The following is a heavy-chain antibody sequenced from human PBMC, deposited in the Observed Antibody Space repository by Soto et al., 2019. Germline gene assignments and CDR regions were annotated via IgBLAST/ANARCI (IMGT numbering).Heavy chain of an antibody. CDR1: GGSFSGYY. D-gene: IGHD2-2*01. J-gene: IGHJ6*04. CDR2: INHSGST. CDR3: ARTSCSSTSCRPYYYGMDV. V-gene: IGHV4-34*01. Sequence: SETMYLTCAVYGGSFSGYYWSWIRQPPGKGLEWIGEINHSGSTNYNPSLKSRVTIPVDTSKNQFSLKLSSVTAADTAVYYCARTSCSSTSCRPYYYGMDVWGKGTTVTVSS.